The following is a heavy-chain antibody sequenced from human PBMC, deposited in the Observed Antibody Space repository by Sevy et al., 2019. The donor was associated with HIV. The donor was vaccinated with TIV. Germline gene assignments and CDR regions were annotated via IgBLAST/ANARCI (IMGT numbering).Heavy chain of an antibody. CDR1: GYKLTELS. D-gene: IGHD3-22*01. V-gene: IGHV1-24*01. CDR2: FDPEDGEK. CDR3: ATRQNYYDTDDY. J-gene: IGHJ4*02. Sequence: ASVKVSCKVSGYKLTELSMHWVRQAPGKGLEWMGGFDPEDGEKIYAQNFQGRVTLSDDTSTNTAYMDLSSLRSEDTAAYYCATRQNYYDTDDYWGQGTLVTVSS.